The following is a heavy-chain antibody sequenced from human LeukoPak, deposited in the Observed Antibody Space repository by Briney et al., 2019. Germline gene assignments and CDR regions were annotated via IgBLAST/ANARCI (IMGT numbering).Heavy chain of an antibody. Sequence: GGSLRLSCAASGFTFSSYAMSWVRQAPGKGLEWVSAISGSGGSTYYADSAKGRFSISRDNSKNTLYLQMNSLRAEDTAVYYCAKGGSRGVLLWFGEYYDAFDIWGQGTMVTVSS. V-gene: IGHV3-23*01. CDR2: ISGSGGST. CDR3: AKGGSRGVLLWFGEYYDAFDI. J-gene: IGHJ3*02. CDR1: GFTFSSYA. D-gene: IGHD3-10*01.